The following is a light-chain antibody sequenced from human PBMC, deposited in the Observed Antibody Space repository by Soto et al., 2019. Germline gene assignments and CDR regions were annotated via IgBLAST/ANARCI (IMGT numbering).Light chain of an antibody. CDR1: QGIGNW. J-gene: IGKJ1*01. V-gene: IGKV1-12*01. CDR3: LQTTSFPRT. Sequence: DIQMTQSPSSVSASVGDSVTITCRASQGIGNWLAWYQQRPGKAPKLLIYASSTLQSGVPSRFSGSGSGTDFALTISSLQPEDCATYWCLQTTSFPRTFGQGTKVEIK. CDR2: ASS.